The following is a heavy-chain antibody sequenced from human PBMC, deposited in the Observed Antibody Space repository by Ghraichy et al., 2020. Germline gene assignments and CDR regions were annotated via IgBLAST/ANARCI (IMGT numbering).Heavy chain of an antibody. J-gene: IGHJ2*01. Sequence: SETLSFTCTVSGGSITSSNYHWGWIRQPPGKELEWIGSMHHTGSTYYNPSLENRLTISADTSKNEFSLKLSSVPAADTAVYYCVGSLVGIRYFGLWGRGTLVTVST. CDR2: MHHTGST. V-gene: IGHV4-39*01. D-gene: IGHD1-26*01. CDR3: VGSLVGIRYFGL. CDR1: GGSITSSNYH.